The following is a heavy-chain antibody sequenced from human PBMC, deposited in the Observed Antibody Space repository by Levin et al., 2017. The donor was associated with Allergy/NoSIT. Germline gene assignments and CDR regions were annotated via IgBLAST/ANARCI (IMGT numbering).Heavy chain of an antibody. Sequence: GESLKISCAASGFTFSSYGMHWVRQAPGKGLEWVAVIWYDGSNKYYADSVKGRFTISRDNSKNTLYLQMNSLRAEDTAVYYCARDPGGTAAGTYYYYMDVWGKGTTVTVSS. CDR2: IWYDGSNK. J-gene: IGHJ6*03. D-gene: IGHD6-13*01. V-gene: IGHV3-33*01. CDR1: GFTFSSYG. CDR3: ARDPGGTAAGTYYYYMDV.